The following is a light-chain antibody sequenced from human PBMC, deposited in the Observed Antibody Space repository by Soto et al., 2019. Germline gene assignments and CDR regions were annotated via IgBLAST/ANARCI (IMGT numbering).Light chain of an antibody. CDR2: DGS. J-gene: IGKJ1*01. CDR1: QNLHSF. CDR3: QQFYDWPWT. Sequence: EIVWTQSPATLSLSPGERVTLSCRASQNLHSFLNWYQQRPGQAPRPLIYDGSKRAAGVPDRFSGSGSGTELTLTISSLQSEDFEVYYCQQFYDWPWTFGQGTKVDIK. V-gene: IGKV3-11*01.